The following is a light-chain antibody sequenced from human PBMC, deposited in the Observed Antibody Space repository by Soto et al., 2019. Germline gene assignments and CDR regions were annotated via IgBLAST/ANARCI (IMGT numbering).Light chain of an antibody. CDR1: QSVSSSY. Sequence: EIVLTLSPGTLSLSPGGRATLSCRARQSVSSSYLAWYQQKPGQAPRLLIYGASSRATGIPDRFSGSGSETDFTLTISRLEPEDFAVYYCQRYGTSLTWTFGQGTKVDIK. CDR3: QRYGTSLTWT. CDR2: GAS. V-gene: IGKV3-20*01. J-gene: IGKJ1*01.